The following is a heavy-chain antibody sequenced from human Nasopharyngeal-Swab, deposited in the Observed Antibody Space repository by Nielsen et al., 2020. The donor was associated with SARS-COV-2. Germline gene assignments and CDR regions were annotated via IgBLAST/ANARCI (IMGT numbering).Heavy chain of an antibody. V-gene: IGHV4-39*01. CDR2: IYYSGST. CDR3: ARLMPSYDSSGHCCYYYMDV. D-gene: IGHD3-22*01. J-gene: IGHJ6*03. Sequence: SETLSLTCTVSGGSISSSSYYWGWIRQPPGKGLEWIGSIYYSGSTYYNPSLKSRVTISVDTSKNQFSLKLSSVTAADTAVYYCARLMPSYDSSGHCCYYYMDVWGKGTTVTVSS. CDR1: GGSISSSSYY.